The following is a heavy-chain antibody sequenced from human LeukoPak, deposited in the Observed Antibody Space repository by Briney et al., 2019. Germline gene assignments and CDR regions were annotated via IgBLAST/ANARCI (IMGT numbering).Heavy chain of an antibody. CDR3: AKSFGPVIAAAGTGAD. CDR1: GFTVSSNY. V-gene: IGHV3-23*01. J-gene: IGHJ1*01. Sequence: PGGSLRLSCAASGFTVSSNYMSWVRQAPGKGLEWVSIISSSGTNTYYADSVKGRFTISRDNSKNTLYLQMNSLRAEDTAVYYCAKSFGPVIAAAGTGADWGQGTLVTVSS. CDR2: ISSSGTNT. D-gene: IGHD6-13*01.